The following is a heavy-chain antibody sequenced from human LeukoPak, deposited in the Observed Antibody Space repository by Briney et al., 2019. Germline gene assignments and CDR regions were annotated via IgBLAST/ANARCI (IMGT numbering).Heavy chain of an antibody. CDR3: ARDPFTNYPDY. CDR1: GFTFSSYN. D-gene: IGHD1-1*01. V-gene: IGHV3-21*01. Sequence: GGSLRLSCAASGFTFSSYNVNWVRQAPGKGLEWVSSISSSSSYIYYADSVRGRFTISRDNAKNSLYLQMNSLRAEDTAVYYCARDPFTNYPDYWGQGTLVTVSS. CDR2: ISSSSSYI. J-gene: IGHJ4*02.